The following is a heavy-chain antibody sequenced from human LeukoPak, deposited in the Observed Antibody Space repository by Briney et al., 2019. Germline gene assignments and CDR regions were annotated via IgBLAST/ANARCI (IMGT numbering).Heavy chain of an antibody. CDR3: ARGGGGWNYYYYYMDV. CDR2: IYTSGST. CDR1: GGSISSGSYF. D-gene: IGHD6-19*01. J-gene: IGHJ6*03. Sequence: PSETLSLTCTVSGGSISSGSYFWSWIRQPAGKGLEWIGRIYTSGSTNYNPSLKSRVTISVDTSKNQFSLKLSSVTAADTAVYYCARGGGGWNYYYYYMDVWGKGTTVTISS. V-gene: IGHV4-61*02.